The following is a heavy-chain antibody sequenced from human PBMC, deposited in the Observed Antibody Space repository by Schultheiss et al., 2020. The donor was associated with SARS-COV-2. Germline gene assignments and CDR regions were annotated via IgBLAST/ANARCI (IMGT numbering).Heavy chain of an antibody. J-gene: IGHJ6*03. CDR3: ARGRNCSSTSCYRRHYYYYMDV. D-gene: IGHD2-2*02. Sequence: SETLSLTCTVSGGSISSYYWSWIRQPPGKGLEWIGYIYYSGSTNYNPSLKSRVTISVDTSKNQFSLKLSSVTAADTAVYYCARGRNCSSTSCYRRHYYYYMDVWGKGTTVTVS. V-gene: IGHV4-59*12. CDR2: IYYSGST. CDR1: GGSISSYY.